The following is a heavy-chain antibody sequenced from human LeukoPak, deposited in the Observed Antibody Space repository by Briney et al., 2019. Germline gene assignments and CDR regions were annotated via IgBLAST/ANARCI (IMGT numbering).Heavy chain of an antibody. CDR1: GFTFSSYS. CDR2: ISSSSSTI. D-gene: IGHD5-12*01. CDR3: ARDEDMVATIWAY. Sequence: GGSLRLSCAASGFTFSSYSMNWVRQAPGKGLEWVSYISSSSSTIYYADSVKGRFTISRDNAKNSLYLQMNSLRAEDTAVYYCARDEDMVATIWAYWGQGTLVTVSS. V-gene: IGHV3-48*04. J-gene: IGHJ4*02.